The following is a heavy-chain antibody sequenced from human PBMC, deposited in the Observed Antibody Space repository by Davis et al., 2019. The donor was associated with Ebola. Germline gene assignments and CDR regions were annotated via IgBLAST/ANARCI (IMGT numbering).Heavy chain of an antibody. V-gene: IGHV4-59*01. Sequence: MPSETLSLTCTVSGGSISSYYWSWIRQPPGKGLEWIGYIYYSGSTNYNPSLKSRVTISVDTSKNQFSLKLSSVTAADTAAYYCASLDVYYYGMDVWGQGTTVTVSS. CDR2: IYYSGST. J-gene: IGHJ6*02. CDR1: GGSISSYY. CDR3: ASLDVYYYGMDV. D-gene: IGHD3/OR15-3a*01.